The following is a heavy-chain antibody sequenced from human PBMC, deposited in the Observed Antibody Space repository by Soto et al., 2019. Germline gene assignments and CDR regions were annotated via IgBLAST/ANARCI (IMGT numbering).Heavy chain of an antibody. CDR3: ARSPITTIVVAYFDY. Sequence: EVQVVESGGGLVQPGGSLRLSCEASGFTFSTYSMNWVRQAAGKGLEWVSYISGSSSIIYYADSVKGRFTISRDNAKNSLYLQMNSLRDEDTAVYYCARSPITTIVVAYFDYWGQGSRVTVSS. J-gene: IGHJ4*02. D-gene: IGHD3-22*01. V-gene: IGHV3-48*02. CDR2: ISGSSSII. CDR1: GFTFSTYS.